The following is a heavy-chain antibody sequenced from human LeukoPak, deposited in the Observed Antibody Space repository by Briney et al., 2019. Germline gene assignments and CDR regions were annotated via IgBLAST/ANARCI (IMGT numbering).Heavy chain of an antibody. CDR2: IDHSDSYT. V-gene: IGHV5-10-1*01. D-gene: IGHD2-15*01. CDR3: ARRYCGGGTCYGDY. Sequence: GESLRISCKGSGYLFTSYWISWVLQLPGKGLEWMGRIDHSDSYTNYSPSFQGHVTISADKSISTAYLQWSSLKASDTAMYYCARRYCGGGTCYGDYWGQGTLVTVSS. CDR1: GYLFTSYW. J-gene: IGHJ4*02.